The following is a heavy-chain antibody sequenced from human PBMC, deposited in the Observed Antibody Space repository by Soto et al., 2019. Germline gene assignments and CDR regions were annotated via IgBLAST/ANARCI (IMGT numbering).Heavy chain of an antibody. CDR3: ARLGSTVTRDY. V-gene: IGHV4-39*01. Sequence: SETLSLTCTVSGGSISSSSYYWGWIRQPPGKGLEWIGSIYYSGSTYYNPSLKSRVTISVDTSKNQFSLKLSSVTAADTAVYYCARLGSTVTRDYWGQGTLVTVSS. D-gene: IGHD4-17*01. CDR2: IYYSGST. J-gene: IGHJ4*02. CDR1: GGSISSSSYY.